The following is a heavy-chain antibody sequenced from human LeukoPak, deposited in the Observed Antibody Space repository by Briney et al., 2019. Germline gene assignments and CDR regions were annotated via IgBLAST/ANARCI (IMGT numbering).Heavy chain of an antibody. CDR2: IRASNHNT. J-gene: IGHJ4*02. D-gene: IGHD5-12*01. CDR3: ARDRPGFSDYDDERFDS. V-gene: IGHV1-18*04. Sequence: ASVKVSCKASGYTFTSYGISWVRQAPGQGLEWMGWIRASNHNTNYAQKLQGRVTMTTDTSTSTAYMELRRLRSDDTAVYYCARDRPGFSDYDDERFDSWGQGTLVTVSS. CDR1: GYTFTSYG.